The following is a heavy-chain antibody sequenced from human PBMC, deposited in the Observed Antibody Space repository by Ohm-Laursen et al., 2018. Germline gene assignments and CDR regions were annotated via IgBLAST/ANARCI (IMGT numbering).Heavy chain of an antibody. D-gene: IGHD2-2*01. Sequence: SQTLSLTCTVSGGSITSNGYHWSWIRQPPGKGLEWIGYISYSGSTCYNPSLRSLVTISLDTSKNQFSLSLTSVMAADTAIYFCAGGYQLPYYWGQGSLVTVSS. CDR3: AGGYQLPYY. CDR2: ISYSGST. CDR1: GGSITSNGYH. V-gene: IGHV4-31*01. J-gene: IGHJ4*02.